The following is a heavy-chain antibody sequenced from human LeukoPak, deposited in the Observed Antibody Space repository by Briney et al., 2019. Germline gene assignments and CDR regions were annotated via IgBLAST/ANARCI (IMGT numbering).Heavy chain of an antibody. D-gene: IGHD3-10*01. V-gene: IGHV3-74*01. Sequence: GGSLSLSCAASGFTFSSYWMHWVRQAPGKGLVWISRIHSDGSSTNYADSVKGRFTISRDNAKNTLYLQMNSLRAEDTAVYYCARASRGINWFDYWGQGTLVTVSS. CDR3: ARASRGINWFDY. CDR2: IHSDGSST. J-gene: IGHJ4*02. CDR1: GFTFSSYW.